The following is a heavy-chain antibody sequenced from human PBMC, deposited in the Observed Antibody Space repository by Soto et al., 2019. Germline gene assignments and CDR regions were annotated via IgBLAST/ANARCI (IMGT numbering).Heavy chain of an antibody. J-gene: IGHJ4*02. V-gene: IGHV1-2*02. D-gene: IGHD6-19*01. CDR1: GYTFTGYY. CDR2: INPNSGGP. CDR3: ALAVAGTVIYFDY. Sequence: ASVKVSCKASGYTFTGYYMHWVRQAPGQGLEWMGWINPNSGGPNYAQKFQGRVTMTRDTSISTAYMELSRLRSDDTAVYYCALAVAGTVIYFDYWGQGTLVTVSS.